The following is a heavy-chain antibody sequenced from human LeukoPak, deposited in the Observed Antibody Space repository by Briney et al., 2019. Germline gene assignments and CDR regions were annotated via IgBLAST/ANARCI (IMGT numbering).Heavy chain of an antibody. CDR1: GGSFSGYY. CDR3: ARHHLADGMDV. J-gene: IGHJ6*02. V-gene: IGHV4-34*01. D-gene: IGHD3-3*02. CDR2: INHSGST. Sequence: PSETLSLTCAVYGGSFSGYYWSWIRQPPGKGLEWIGEINHSGSTNYNPSLKSRVTISVDTSKNQFSLKLSSVTAADTAVYYCARHHLADGMDVWGQGTTVTVSS.